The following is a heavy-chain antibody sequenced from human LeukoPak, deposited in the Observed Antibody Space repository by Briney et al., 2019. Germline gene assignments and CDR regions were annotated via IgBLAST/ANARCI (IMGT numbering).Heavy chain of an antibody. V-gene: IGHV3-30-3*01. Sequence: PGRSLRLSCAASGFTFSSYAMHWVRQAPGKGLEWVAVISYDGSNKYYADSVKGRFTISRDNSKNTLYLQMNSLRAEDTAVYYCARDSFTVGIAARLSWYFDYWGQGTLVTVSS. CDR3: ARDSFTVGIAARLSWYFDY. D-gene: IGHD6-6*01. CDR2: ISYDGSNK. CDR1: GFTFSSYA. J-gene: IGHJ4*02.